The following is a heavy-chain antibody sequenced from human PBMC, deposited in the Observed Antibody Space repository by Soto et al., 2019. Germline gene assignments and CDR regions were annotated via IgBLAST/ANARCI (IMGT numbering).Heavy chain of an antibody. CDR1: GFTVSSNY. CDR3: ARDGCSSTSCYVSADYYYMDV. Sequence: GGSLRLSCAASGFTVSSNYMSWVRQAPGKGLEWVSVIYSGGSTYYADSVKGRFTISRDNSKNTLYLQMNSLRAEDTAVYYCARDGCSSTSCYVSADYYYMDVWGKGTTVTVSS. D-gene: IGHD2-2*01. V-gene: IGHV3-66*01. J-gene: IGHJ6*03. CDR2: IYSGGST.